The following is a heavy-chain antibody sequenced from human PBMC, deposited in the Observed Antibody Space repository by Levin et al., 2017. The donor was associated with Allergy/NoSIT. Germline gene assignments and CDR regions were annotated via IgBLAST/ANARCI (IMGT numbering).Heavy chain of an antibody. CDR2: ISSSSSYI. D-gene: IGHD4-17*01. Sequence: GGSLRLSCAASGFTFSSYSMNWVRQAPGKGLEWVSSISSSSSYIYYADSVKGRFTISRDNAKNTLYLQMNSLRAEDTAVYYCARDGGGTVTTLNYGMDVWGQGTTVTVSS. V-gene: IGHV3-21*01. J-gene: IGHJ6*02. CDR3: ARDGGGTVTTLNYGMDV. CDR1: GFTFSSYS.